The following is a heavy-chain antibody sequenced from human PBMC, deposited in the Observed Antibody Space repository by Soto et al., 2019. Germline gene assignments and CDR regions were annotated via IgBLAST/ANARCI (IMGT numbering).Heavy chain of an antibody. CDR3: AKDTFIFGVVKAPPRFDP. Sequence: GGSLRLSCAASGFTFSSYAMSWVRQAPGKGLEGVSAISGSGGSTYYADSVKGRFTISRDNSKNTLYLQMNSLIAEDTAVYYCAKDTFIFGVVKAPPRFDPWGQGTLVTVSS. CDR1: GFTFSSYA. J-gene: IGHJ5*02. V-gene: IGHV3-23*01. CDR2: ISGSGGST. D-gene: IGHD3-3*02.